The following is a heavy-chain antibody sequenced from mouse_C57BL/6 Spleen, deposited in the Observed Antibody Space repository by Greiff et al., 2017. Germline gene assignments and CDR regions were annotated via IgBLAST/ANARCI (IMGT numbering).Heavy chain of an antibody. CDR2: IHPNSGST. Sequence: VQLQQPGAELVKPGASVTLSCKASGYTFTSYWMHWVKQRPGQGLEWIGMIHPNSGSTNYNEKFKSKATLTVDKSSSTAYMQLSSLTSEDSAVYYCARAGIYYDYSAWFAYWGQGTLVTVSA. CDR3: ARAGIYYDYSAWFAY. CDR1: GYTFTSYW. J-gene: IGHJ3*01. D-gene: IGHD2-4*01. V-gene: IGHV1-64*01.